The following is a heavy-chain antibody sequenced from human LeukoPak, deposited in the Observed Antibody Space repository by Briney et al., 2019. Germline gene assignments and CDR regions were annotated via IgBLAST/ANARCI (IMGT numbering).Heavy chain of an antibody. CDR2: TKPDGSEK. V-gene: IGHV3-7*01. Sequence: GGSLRLSCAASGFSFNTYWMSWVRQAPGKGLEWVANTKPDGSEKHYVDSVRGRFTISRDNAKSLLFLQMSNLRAEDTAIYYCATDGYNSARDSWGQGTQVTVSS. CDR1: GFSFNTYW. D-gene: IGHD5-12*01. CDR3: ATDGYNSARDS. J-gene: IGHJ4*02.